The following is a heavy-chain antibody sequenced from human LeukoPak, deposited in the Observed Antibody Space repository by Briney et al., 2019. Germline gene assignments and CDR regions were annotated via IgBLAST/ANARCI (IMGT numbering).Heavy chain of an antibody. V-gene: IGHV3-21*01. CDR1: GFTFSSYS. Sequence: GGSLRLSCAASGFTFSSYSMNWVRLAPGKGLEWVSFISSSSSYIYYADSVKGRFTISRDNAKNSLYLQMNSLRAEDTAVYYCARDLGRGFRDTKIGFFDYWGQGTLVTVSS. J-gene: IGHJ4*02. CDR3: ARDLGRGFRDTKIGFFDY. CDR2: ISSSSSYI. D-gene: IGHD3-16*02.